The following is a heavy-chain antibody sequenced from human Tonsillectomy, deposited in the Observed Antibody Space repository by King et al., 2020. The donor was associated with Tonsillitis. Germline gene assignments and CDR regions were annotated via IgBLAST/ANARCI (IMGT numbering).Heavy chain of an antibody. CDR3: ARDTYYSDNTYDY. D-gene: IGHD3-22*01. CDR2: ISSRYATT. Sequence: VQLVESGGGLVKPGGSLRLSCSASGFMFSDFYMSWIRQAPGKGQEWVSYISSRYATTYYADSVKGRFTISRDNAKNSLYLQMNSLRAEDTAVYYCARDTYYSDNTYDYWGQGTLVTVSS. J-gene: IGHJ4*02. CDR1: GFMFSDFY. V-gene: IGHV3-11*01.